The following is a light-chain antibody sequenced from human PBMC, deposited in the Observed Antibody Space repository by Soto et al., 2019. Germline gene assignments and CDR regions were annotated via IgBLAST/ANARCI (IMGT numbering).Light chain of an antibody. V-gene: IGLV4-69*01. Sequence: QSVLTQSPSASASLGASVKLTCTLSSGHTNYAIAWHQLQPEKGPRYLLKLNSDGRHSKGDGIPDRFSGSSYGAERYLTISSLRSEDEADYYCLTWGAGIWVFGGGTKVTVL. CDR1: SGHTNYA. CDR2: LNSDGRH. J-gene: IGLJ3*02. CDR3: LTWGAGIWV.